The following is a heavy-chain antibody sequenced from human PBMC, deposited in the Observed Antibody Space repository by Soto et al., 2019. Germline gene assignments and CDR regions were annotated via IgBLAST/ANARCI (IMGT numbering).Heavy chain of an antibody. CDR1: GFTFNDYS. D-gene: IGHD3-10*01. CDR3: VRAGHVFDVHYYGMDL. CDR2: IGGSGTYI. V-gene: IGHV3-21*01. Sequence: PGGSLRLSCEASGFTFNDYSMDWVRQAPEKGLEWVSSIGGSGTYIYYADSVKGRFAISRDNANNVMYLQMDTLRAEDTAVYYCVRAGHVFDVHYYGMDLWGQGTTVTVSS. J-gene: IGHJ6*02.